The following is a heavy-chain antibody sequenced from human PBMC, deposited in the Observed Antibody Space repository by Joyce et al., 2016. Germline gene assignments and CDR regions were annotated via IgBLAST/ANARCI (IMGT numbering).Heavy chain of an antibody. CDR3: AKDRPYSTYYYFYYMDV. V-gene: IGHV3-23*01. D-gene: IGHD4-11*01. CDR1: GFTFNKYG. CDR2: ISDIGGSN. J-gene: IGHJ6*03. Sequence: EVQLLESGGGLVQPGGSLTLSCAASGFTFNKYGLTWVRQAPGKGLECVSSISDIGGSNYYADSVRDRFTISRDNSKNTLFLQMTSLTAEDTAVYYCAKDRPYSTYYYFYYMDVWGKGTTVTVSS.